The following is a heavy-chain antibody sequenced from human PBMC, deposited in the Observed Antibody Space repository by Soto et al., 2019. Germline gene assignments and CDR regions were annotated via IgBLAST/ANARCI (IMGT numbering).Heavy chain of an antibody. D-gene: IGHD4-4*01. Sequence: QVQLQESGPGLVKPSQTLSLTCTVSGGSIKNSGYYWSWIRQHPEKGLEWIGYISYSGSTDDAPSLKCRVTMSVDTSKNQFSLNLTSVTAADTAVYYCGRDAVTKRDFYYYGMDVWGRGTTVTVSS. J-gene: IGHJ6*02. CDR3: GRDAVTKRDFYYYGMDV. CDR2: ISYSGST. V-gene: IGHV4-31*03. CDR1: GGSIKNSGYY.